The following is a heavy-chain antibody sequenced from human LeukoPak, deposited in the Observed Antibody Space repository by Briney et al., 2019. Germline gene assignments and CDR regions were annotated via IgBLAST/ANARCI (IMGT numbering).Heavy chain of an antibody. CDR2: INEGSTYT. D-gene: IGHD6-6*01. V-gene: IGHV3-21*01. Sequence: GGSLRLSCAASGFSFSSYSMNWVRQAPGKGLEWVSYINEGSTYTYYAKSVKGRFTISRDNAKNSLYLQMNSLRGEDTAVYYCARDDAATARASGMDDWGKGTMVTVSS. CDR3: ARDDAATARASGMDD. CDR1: GFSFSSYS. J-gene: IGHJ6*04.